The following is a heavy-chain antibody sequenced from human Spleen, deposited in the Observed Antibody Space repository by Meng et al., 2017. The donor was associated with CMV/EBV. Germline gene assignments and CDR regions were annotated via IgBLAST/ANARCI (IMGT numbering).Heavy chain of an antibody. J-gene: IGHJ4*02. Sequence: SETLSLTCTVSDGSISSDTYYWSWIRQYPGKGLEWIGYIYYSGSTYYNPSLKSRVTISVDTSKNQFSLKLSSVTAADTAVYYCARRGGGSRHSGSYGYYFDYWGQGTLVTVSS. D-gene: IGHD1-26*01. V-gene: IGHV4-31*03. CDR1: DGSISSDTYY. CDR2: IYYSGST. CDR3: ARRGGGSRHSGSYGYYFDY.